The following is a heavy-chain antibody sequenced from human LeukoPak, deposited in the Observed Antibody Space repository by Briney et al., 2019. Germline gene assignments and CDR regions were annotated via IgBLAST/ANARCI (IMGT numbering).Heavy chain of an antibody. CDR1: GFTFSSYW. CDR3: ARGTVTAPGIDF. D-gene: IGHD6-13*01. Sequence: GGSLRLSCAASGFTFSSYWMHWVRLVPGKGLVWVSHITTDGRGTNYADSVRGRFTISRDNSNNTLYLQVNSLRAEDTAVYYCARGTVTAPGIDFWGQGTLVTVSS. CDR2: ITTDGRGT. V-gene: IGHV3-74*01. J-gene: IGHJ4*02.